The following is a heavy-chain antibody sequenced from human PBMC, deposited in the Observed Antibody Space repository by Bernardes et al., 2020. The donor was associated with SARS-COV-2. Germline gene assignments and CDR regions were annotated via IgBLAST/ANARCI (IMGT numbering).Heavy chain of an antibody. CDR1: GFIFTTYS. V-gene: IGHV3-48*01. Sequence: GGSLSLSRVGSGFIFTTYSMSWVRQAPGKGLEWLLFISSGGDTIHDADSVRGRFTVSRDDAKNSVYLQMNSLRAEDTAVYYCARGWRENSFDYWGQGALVTVSS. J-gene: IGHJ4*02. CDR3: ARGWRENSFDY. D-gene: IGHD2-15*01. CDR2: ISSGGDTI.